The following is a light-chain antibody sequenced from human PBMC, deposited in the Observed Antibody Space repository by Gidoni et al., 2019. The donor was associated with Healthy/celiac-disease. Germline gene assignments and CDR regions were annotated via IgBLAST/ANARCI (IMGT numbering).Light chain of an antibody. Sequence: SVSSYLAWYQQTPGQAPRLLIYDASNRATGIPARFSGSGSGTDFTLTISSLAPEDFAVYYCQQRSNWPPLFTFGPGTKVDIK. J-gene: IGKJ3*01. CDR2: DAS. V-gene: IGKV3-11*01. CDR1: SVSSY. CDR3: QQRSNWPPLFT.